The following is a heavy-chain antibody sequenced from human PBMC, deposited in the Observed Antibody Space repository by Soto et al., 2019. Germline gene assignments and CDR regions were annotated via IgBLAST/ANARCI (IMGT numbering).Heavy chain of an antibody. V-gene: IGHV4-34*01. CDR3: ARGVGQQRVRRIDY. J-gene: IGHJ4*02. CDR2: INDSGST. Sequence: QVQLQQWGAGLLKPAETLSLTCAVYGGSFSGYYWSWIRQPPGKGLEWNWEINDSGSTNYNPSLTRQVPITVSTYKTKFSLKLSSVTAAATAVYYYARGVGQQRVRRIDYWGQGTLVTVSS. CDR1: GGSFSGYY. D-gene: IGHD6-13*01.